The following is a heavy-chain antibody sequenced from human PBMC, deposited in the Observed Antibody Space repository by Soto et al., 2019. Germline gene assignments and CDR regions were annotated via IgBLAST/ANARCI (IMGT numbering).Heavy chain of an antibody. Sequence: QVQLVQSGAEVKKPGSSVKVSCKASGDTFSSFAISWVRQAPGQGLEWMGGIIPIFRTPNYAQKFQGRVTTTADEFTSTAYMELSSLRSEDTAVYYWARDKDREELAGNYYCALDVWGQGTTVIVSS. CDR2: IIPIFRTP. D-gene: IGHD1-7*01. CDR1: GDTFSSFA. CDR3: ARDKDREELAGNYYCALDV. V-gene: IGHV1-69*12. J-gene: IGHJ6*02.